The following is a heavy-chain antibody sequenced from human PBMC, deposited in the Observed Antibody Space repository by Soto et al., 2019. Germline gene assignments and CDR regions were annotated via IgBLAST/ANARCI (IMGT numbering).Heavy chain of an antibody. CDR2: ISAYNGNT. D-gene: IGHD3-9*01. J-gene: IGHJ6*02. CDR1: GYTFTSYG. V-gene: IGHV1-18*01. Sequence: QVQLVQSGAEVKKPGASVKVSCKASGYTFTSYGISWVRQAPGQGLEWMGWISAYNGNTNYAQKLQGRVTMTTDTSTSTAYMELRSLRSDDTAVYYCARDGLYYDILTGYYRSSYYYGMDVWGQGTTVTVSS. CDR3: ARDGLYYDILTGYYRSSYYYGMDV.